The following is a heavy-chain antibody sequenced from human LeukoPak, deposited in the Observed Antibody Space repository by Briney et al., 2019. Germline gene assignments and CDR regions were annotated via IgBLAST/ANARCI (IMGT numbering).Heavy chain of an antibody. CDR2: LNGDGSST. Sequence: GGSLRLSCAASGFSFSSYWMRWVHQAPGKGLVWVSRLNGDGSSTSYLDYVRGRLTITRDNTKNTLYLHMNSLRAEDTGVYYCARERWNSEAFDIWGQGTVVTVSS. V-gene: IGHV3-74*01. J-gene: IGHJ3*02. CDR3: ARERWNSEAFDI. CDR1: GFSFSSYW. D-gene: IGHD1-7*01.